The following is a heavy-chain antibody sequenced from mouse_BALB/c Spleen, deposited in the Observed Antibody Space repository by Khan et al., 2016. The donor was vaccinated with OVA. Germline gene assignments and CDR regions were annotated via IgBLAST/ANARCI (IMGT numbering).Heavy chain of an antibody. CDR3: TRHGYAAWFTY. CDR2: IDPFSGGT. J-gene: IGHJ3*01. CDR1: GYSFTSYY. Sequence: VQLQQSGPELMKPGASVKISCKASGYSFTSYYIHWVMQSPGKSLEWIGYIDPFSGGTSYNQKFKGKATWTVDTSSSTAYIHLSNLTSEDSAVYYCTRHGYAAWFTYWGQGTLVTVSA. V-gene: IGHV1-42*01.